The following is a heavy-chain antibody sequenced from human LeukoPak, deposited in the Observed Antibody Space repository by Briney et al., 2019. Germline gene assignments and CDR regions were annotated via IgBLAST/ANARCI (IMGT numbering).Heavy chain of an antibody. D-gene: IGHD6-19*01. CDR1: GFTFSSYA. CDR3: AKGPGIAVAGAKFDP. J-gene: IGHJ5*02. V-gene: IGHV3-23*01. CDR2: ISGSGGST. Sequence: GGSLRLSCAASGFTFSSYAMNWVRQAPGKGLEWVSAISGSGGSTYYADSVKGRFTISRDNSKNTLYLQMNSLRAEDTAVYYCAKGPGIAVAGAKFDPWGQGTLVTVSS.